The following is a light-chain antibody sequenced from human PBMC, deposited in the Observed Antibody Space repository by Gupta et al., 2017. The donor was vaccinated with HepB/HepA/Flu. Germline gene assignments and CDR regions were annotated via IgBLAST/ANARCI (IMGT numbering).Light chain of an antibody. V-gene: IGKV3-20*01. CDR2: AAS. Sequence: ETVLTQSPGTLLLSQGERATGSCRARQRVSSRYLAWYQQKPGQAPRLLIYAASSRATGIPDRFSGSGSGTXFTLAIXRREPEDFAVYYCHQYCSSFFAFGXGTKVEIK. CDR1: QRVSSRY. J-gene: IGKJ3*01. CDR3: HQYCSSFFA.